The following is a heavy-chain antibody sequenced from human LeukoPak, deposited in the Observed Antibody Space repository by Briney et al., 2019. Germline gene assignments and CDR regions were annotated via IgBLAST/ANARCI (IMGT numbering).Heavy chain of an antibody. CDR1: GYTFTSYG. CDR2: INPSGGST. V-gene: IGHV1-46*01. CDR3: AREAVIVVVTAIPNYWFDP. J-gene: IGHJ5*02. Sequence: GASVKVSCKASGYTFTSYGISWVRQAPGQGLEWMGIINPSGGSTSYAQKFQGRVTMTRDTSTSTVYMELSSLRSEDTAVYYCAREAVIVVVTAIPNYWFDPWGQGTLVTVSS. D-gene: IGHD2-21*02.